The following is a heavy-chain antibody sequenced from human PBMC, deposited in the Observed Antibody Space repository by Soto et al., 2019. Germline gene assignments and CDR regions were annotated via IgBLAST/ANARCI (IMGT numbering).Heavy chain of an antibody. CDR2: ISYDGSNN. CDR1: GFTLTNYA. D-gene: IGHD3-22*01. V-gene: IGHV3-30-3*01. CDR3: ARSYYYDSSGHYSGPGYYFDY. J-gene: IGHJ4*02. Sequence: QVQLVESGGGVVQPGTSLRLSCAASGFTLTNYAMHWVRQAPGKGLEWVAVISYDGSNNYYADSVKGRFTISRANSNNTLYLQMNSLRADDTAAYYCARSYYYDSSGHYSGPGYYFDYWGQGTLVTVSS.